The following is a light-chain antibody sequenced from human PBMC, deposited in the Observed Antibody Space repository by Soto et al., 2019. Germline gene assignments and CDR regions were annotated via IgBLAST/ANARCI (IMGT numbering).Light chain of an antibody. Sequence: QSALTQPASVSGSPGQSITISCTGSVSDVGTFGPVSWYQQHPGKAPRLIFYEVRNRPSGIPLRFSASKSVNTASLTISGLQAEDEAHYYCSSFTSKSTLIFGGGTKVTVL. CDR1: VSDVGTFGP. V-gene: IGLV2-14*02. J-gene: IGLJ2*01. CDR2: EVR. CDR3: SSFTSKSTLI.